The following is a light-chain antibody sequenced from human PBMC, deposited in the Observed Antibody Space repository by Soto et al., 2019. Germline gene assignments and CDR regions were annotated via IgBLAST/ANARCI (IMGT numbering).Light chain of an antibody. CDR2: GAS. Sequence: EIALTQSPGTLSLSPGERATLSCRASQTVSSTYLVWYKQKPGQAPGLLIYGASNRAPGLSDRFSGSGSGTDFTLTISRLQHEDFAVYYCHQCGNSWWTFGEGTKVVIK. CDR3: HQCGNSWWT. V-gene: IGKV3-20*01. CDR1: QTVSSTY. J-gene: IGKJ1*01.